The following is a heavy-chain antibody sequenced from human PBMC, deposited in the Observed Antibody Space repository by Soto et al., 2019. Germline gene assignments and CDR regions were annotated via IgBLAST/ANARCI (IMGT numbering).Heavy chain of an antibody. CDR2: IYYSGRS. CDR1: GGSIISYSHY. J-gene: IGHJ6*02. CDR3: ARLDVTIIGIDIVVYGLDV. D-gene: IGHD2-2*01. V-gene: IGHV4-39*01. Sequence: SETLSLTCSVSGGSIISYSHYWGWVRQSPGKGLEWIGSIYYSGRSYRNLSLKSRTTISIDTSKNQISLKMTSLTAADTAVYFCARLDVTIIGIDIVVYGLDVSGQGTTVTVSS.